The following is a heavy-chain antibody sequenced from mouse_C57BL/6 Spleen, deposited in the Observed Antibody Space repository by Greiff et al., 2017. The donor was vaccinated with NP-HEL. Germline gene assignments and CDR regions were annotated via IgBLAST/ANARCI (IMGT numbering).Heavy chain of an antibody. Sequence: EVHLVESGGDLVKPGGSLKLSCAASGFTFSSYGMSWVRQTPDKRLEWVASISSGGSYTYYPDSVKGRFTLSRGNAKNTLYLQLSSLKSEDTAMYYSARHPGGDGGARDAMDYWGQGTSVTVSS. CDR1: GFTFSSYG. V-gene: IGHV5-6*01. D-gene: IGHD3-3*01. CDR2: ISSGGSYT. J-gene: IGHJ4*01. CDR3: ARHPGGDGGARDAMDY.